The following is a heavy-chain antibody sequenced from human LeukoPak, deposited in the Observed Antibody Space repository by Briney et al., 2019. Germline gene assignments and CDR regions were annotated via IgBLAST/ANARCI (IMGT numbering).Heavy chain of an antibody. CDR2: ISGGGGST. V-gene: IGHV3-23*01. CDR3: AKRWGSSSWQGGGIDC. Sequence: PGGSLRLSCAASGFTFSSYAMSWVRQAPGKGLEWVSVISGGGGSTDYADSVKGRFTISRDNSRKTLYLQMNSLRAEDTAVYYCAKRWGSSSWQGGGIDCWGQGTLVSVSS. J-gene: IGHJ4*02. D-gene: IGHD6-13*01. CDR1: GFTFSSYA.